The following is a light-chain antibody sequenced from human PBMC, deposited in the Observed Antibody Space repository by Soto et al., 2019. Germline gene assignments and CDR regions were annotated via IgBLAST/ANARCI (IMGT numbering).Light chain of an antibody. CDR2: AVS. J-gene: IGKJ4*01. Sequence: DIGMTQSPSSLSASVGDRVTITCRASQTISPYSNWYQTKAGKAPKLLIYAVSSLQSGVQLRLSGSGSGTHCTLNLSSFQPEDFATSYWQQSYKPPPTFGGGTKVEI. V-gene: IGKV1-39*01. CDR3: QQSYKPPPT. CDR1: QTISPY.